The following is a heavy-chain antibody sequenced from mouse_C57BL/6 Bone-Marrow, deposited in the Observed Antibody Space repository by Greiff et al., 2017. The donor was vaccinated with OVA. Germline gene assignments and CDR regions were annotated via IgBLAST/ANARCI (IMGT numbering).Heavy chain of an antibody. Sequence: VQLQQSGAELVRPGASVTLSCKASGYTFTDYEMHWVKQTPVHGLEWIGAIDPETGGTAYNQKFKGKAILTADKSSSTAYMALRSLTSEDSAVYYCTREDDGYPYAMDYWGQGTSVTVSS. CDR3: TREDDGYPYAMDY. CDR1: GYTFTDYE. J-gene: IGHJ4*01. V-gene: IGHV1-15*01. CDR2: IDPETGGT. D-gene: IGHD2-3*01.